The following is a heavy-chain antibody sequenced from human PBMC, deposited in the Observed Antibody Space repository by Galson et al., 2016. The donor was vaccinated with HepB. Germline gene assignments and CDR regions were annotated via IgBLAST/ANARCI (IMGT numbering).Heavy chain of an antibody. D-gene: IGHD6-6*01. J-gene: IGHJ6*02. CDR3: AKNLSSSHGLDV. CDR2: ISGSGGVK. V-gene: IGHV3-23*01. Sequence: SLRLSCAASGFTFSNYAMTWVRQAPGKGLEWVSAISGSGGVKYYADSVKGRVTFSRDNTKNTVFLQMSSLRVEDTAIYYCAKNLSSSHGLDVWGQGTTVTVSS. CDR1: GFTFSNYA.